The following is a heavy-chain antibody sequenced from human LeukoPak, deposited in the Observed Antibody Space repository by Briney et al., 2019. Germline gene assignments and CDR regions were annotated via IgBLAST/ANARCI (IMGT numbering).Heavy chain of an antibody. CDR1: GDSISSSNCY. D-gene: IGHD3-10*01. V-gene: IGHV4-39*07. CDR3: ARVGRFGELFGY. CDR2: IYFSGGT. J-gene: IGHJ4*02. Sequence: SETLSLTCTVSGDSISSSNCYWGWIRQPPGKGLEWIGSIYFSGGTYYNPSLKSRVTISVDTSKNQFSLKLSSVTAADTAVYYCARVGRFGELFGYWGQGTLVTVSS.